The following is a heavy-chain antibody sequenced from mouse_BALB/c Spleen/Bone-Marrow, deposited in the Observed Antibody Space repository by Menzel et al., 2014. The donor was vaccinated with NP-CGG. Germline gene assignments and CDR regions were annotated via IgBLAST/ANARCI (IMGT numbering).Heavy chain of an antibody. CDR2: IYPGDGDT. Sequence: VQGVESGAELARPGASVKLSCKASGYTFISYWMQWLKQRPGQGLEWIGAIYPGDGDTRYTQKFKGKATLTADKSSSIAYMHLSSLASEDSAVYYCARAHYDGPLDYLGQGPSVTASS. D-gene: IGHD1-2*01. V-gene: IGHV1-87*01. J-gene: IGHJ4*01. CDR3: ARAHYDGPLDY. CDR1: GYTFISYW.